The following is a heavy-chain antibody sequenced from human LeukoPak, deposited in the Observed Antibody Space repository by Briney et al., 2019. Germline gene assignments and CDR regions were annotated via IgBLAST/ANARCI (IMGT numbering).Heavy chain of an antibody. J-gene: IGHJ5*02. D-gene: IGHD6-13*01. V-gene: IGHV1-18*01. Sequence: ASVEVSCKASGYTFTSYGISWVRQAPGQGLEWMGWISAYNGNTNYAQKLQGRVTMTTDTSTSTAYMELRSLRSDDTAVYYCARVSTPYSSSWYGVIWFDPWGQGTLVTVSS. CDR1: GYTFTSYG. CDR3: ARVSTPYSSSWYGVIWFDP. CDR2: ISAYNGNT.